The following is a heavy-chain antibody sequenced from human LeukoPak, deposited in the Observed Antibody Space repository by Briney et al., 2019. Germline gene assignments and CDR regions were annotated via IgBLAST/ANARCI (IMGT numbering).Heavy chain of an antibody. CDR1: GFGVTNNY. CDR2: IYSVAST. J-gene: IGHJ1*01. D-gene: IGHD3-10*01. Sequence: GGSLRLSCAASGFGVTNNYMSWVRQAPGKGLEFVSLIYSVASTYYADSVKGRFTIPRDDSKNTVFLQMNSLGPEGTAIYFCTRPHSRGREILNWGQGALVTVSS. CDR3: TRPHSRGREILN. V-gene: IGHV3-53*01.